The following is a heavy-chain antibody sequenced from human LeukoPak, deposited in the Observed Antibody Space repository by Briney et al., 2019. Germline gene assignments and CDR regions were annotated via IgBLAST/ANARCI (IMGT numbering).Heavy chain of an antibody. CDR2: INHSGST. CDR3: ASPYYDYVWGTYRHDAFGI. D-gene: IGHD3-16*02. CDR1: GGSFSGYY. V-gene: IGHV4-34*01. Sequence: SETLSLTCAVYGGSFSGYYWSWIRQPPGKWLEWIGEINHSGSTNYNPSLKSRITVSVDTSKNQFSLKLNSVTAADTAVYYCASPYYDYVWGTYRHDAFGIWGQGTMVTVSS. J-gene: IGHJ3*02.